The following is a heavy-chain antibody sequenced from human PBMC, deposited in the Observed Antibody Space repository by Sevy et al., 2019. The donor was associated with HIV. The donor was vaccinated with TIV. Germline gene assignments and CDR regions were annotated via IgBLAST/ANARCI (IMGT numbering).Heavy chain of an antibody. V-gene: IGHV3-21*01. Sequence: GGSLRLSCAASGFTFSSYSINWVRRAPGKGLEWVSSISSNSAYIHYADSVKGRFIISRDNAKNSLYLQMNSLRAEDMAVYYCARVPXGGRSGMDVWGQGTTVTVSS. CDR3: ARVPXGGRSGMDV. D-gene: IGHD3-16*01. CDR1: GFTFSSYS. CDR2: ISSNSAYI. J-gene: IGHJ6*02.